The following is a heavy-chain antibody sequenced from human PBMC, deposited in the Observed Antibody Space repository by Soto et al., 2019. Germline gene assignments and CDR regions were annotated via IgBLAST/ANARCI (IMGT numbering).Heavy chain of an antibody. CDR1: GGSISSGGYY. CDR2: IYYSGST. J-gene: IGHJ4*02. Sequence: QVQLQESGPGLVKPSQTLSLTCTVSGGSISSGGYYWSWIRQHPGKGLEWIGYIYYSGSTYYNPSLKSRVTLSVDTSKNQFSLKLSSVTAADTAVYYCARGILAAAGTNYFDYWGQGTLVTVSS. V-gene: IGHV4-31*03. D-gene: IGHD6-13*01. CDR3: ARGILAAAGTNYFDY.